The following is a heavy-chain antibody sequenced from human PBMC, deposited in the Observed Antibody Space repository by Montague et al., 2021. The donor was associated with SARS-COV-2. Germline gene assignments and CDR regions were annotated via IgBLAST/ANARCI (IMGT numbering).Heavy chain of an antibody. CDR1: GVSITSTNW. Sequence: SETLSLTCAVSGVSITSTNWWCLLRQPPGKGLEWIGEISYGGIATYNPSLKSRATMSMDRSRNLFSLKLSAVSPADTSVYYCARLLYLNYMYGFDVWGQGTTVTVSS. J-gene: IGHJ6*02. V-gene: IGHV4-4*02. D-gene: IGHD3-10*01. CDR2: ISYGGIA. CDR3: ARLLYLNYMYGFDV.